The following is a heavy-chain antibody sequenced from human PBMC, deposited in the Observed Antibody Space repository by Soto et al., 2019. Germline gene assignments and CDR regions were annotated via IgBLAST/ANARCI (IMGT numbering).Heavy chain of an antibody. D-gene: IGHD3-3*01. CDR1: GFTFSSYA. CDR2: ISGSGGST. Sequence: GGSLRLSCAASGFTFSSYAMSWVRQAPGKGLEWVSAISGSGGSTYYADSVKGRFTISRENSKNTLYLQMNSLRAEDTAVYYCARERVRFLEWLLCFDYWGQGTLVTVSS. J-gene: IGHJ4*02. V-gene: IGHV3-23*01. CDR3: ARERVRFLEWLLCFDY.